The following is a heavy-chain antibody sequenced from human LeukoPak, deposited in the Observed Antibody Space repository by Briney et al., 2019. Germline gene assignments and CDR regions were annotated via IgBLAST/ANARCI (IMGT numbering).Heavy chain of an antibody. CDR1: GFTVSSNY. V-gene: IGHV3-66*01. CDR3: ARSFEDSSGHTED. D-gene: IGHD6-19*01. J-gene: IGHJ4*02. Sequence: GGSLRLSCAASGFTVSSNYMSWVRQAPGKGLEWVSVIYSGGSTYYADSVKGRFTISRDNSKNTLYLQMNSLRAEDTAVYYCARSFEDSSGHTEDWGQGTLVTVSS. CDR2: IYSGGST.